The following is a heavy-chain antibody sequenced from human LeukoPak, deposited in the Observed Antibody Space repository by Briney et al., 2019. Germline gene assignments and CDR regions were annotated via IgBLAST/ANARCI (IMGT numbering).Heavy chain of an antibody. CDR2: ISDNGGST. CDR1: GFTFSSYT. J-gene: IGHJ4*02. Sequence: GGSLRLSCAASGFTFSSYTMNWVRQAPGKGLEWVSVISDNGGSTHYADSVKGRFTISRDNSKNTLYLQMNSLRAEDTAIYYCARETGGFDYWGQGTLVTVSS. D-gene: IGHD1-26*01. CDR3: ARETGGFDY. V-gene: IGHV3-23*01.